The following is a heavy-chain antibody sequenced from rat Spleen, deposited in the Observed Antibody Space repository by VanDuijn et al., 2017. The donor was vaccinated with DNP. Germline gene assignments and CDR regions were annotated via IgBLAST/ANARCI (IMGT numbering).Heavy chain of an antibody. Sequence: EVQLVESGGGLVQPGRSLKLSCAASGFTFSNYYMAWIRQAPGKGLEWVASITNTGDSTYYPDSVKGRFIISRDNAKSILYLQMNSLRSEDTATYYCTRASYIYYGFPVDYWGQGVMVTVSS. J-gene: IGHJ2*01. CDR2: ITNTGDST. D-gene: IGHD1-6*01. CDR3: TRASYIYYGFPVDY. V-gene: IGHV5-31*01. CDR1: GFTFSNYY.